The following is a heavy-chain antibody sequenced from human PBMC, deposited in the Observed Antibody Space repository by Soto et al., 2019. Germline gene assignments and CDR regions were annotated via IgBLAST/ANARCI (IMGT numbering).Heavy chain of an antibody. Sequence: SGPTLVNPTLTLTLTCTFSWFSLRTSGMCVSWIRQPPGKALEWLARIDWDDDKYYSTSLKTRLTISKDTSKNQVVLTMTNMDPVDTATYYCARICSNYNTLVDVWGQGTTVTVSS. CDR1: WFSLRTSGMC. J-gene: IGHJ6*02. V-gene: IGHV2-70*11. CDR3: ARICSNYNTLVDV. D-gene: IGHD4-4*01. CDR2: IDWDDDK.